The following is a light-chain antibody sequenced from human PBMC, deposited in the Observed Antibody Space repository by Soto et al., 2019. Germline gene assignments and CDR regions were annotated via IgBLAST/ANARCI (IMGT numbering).Light chain of an antibody. Sequence: EIVMTQSPATLSVSPGERATLSCRASQSVSSNLAWYQQKPGQAPRLLIYGASTKATGIPARFSGSRSGTEFNLTISSLQSEDFAVYYCQQYSNWPPTFGQGTRLEIK. V-gene: IGKV3-15*01. CDR1: QSVSSN. CDR2: GAS. CDR3: QQYSNWPPT. J-gene: IGKJ5*01.